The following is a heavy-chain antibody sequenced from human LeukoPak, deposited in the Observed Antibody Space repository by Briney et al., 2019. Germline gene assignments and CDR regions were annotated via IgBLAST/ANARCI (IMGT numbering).Heavy chain of an antibody. V-gene: IGHV1-69*05. CDR3: ARDRDYGGNSGAFDI. D-gene: IGHD4-23*01. CDR2: IIPIFGTA. Sequence: SGKVSCKASGGTFSSYAISWVRQAPGQGLEWMGRIIPIFGTANYAQKVQGRVTITTDESTSTAYMELSSLRSEDTAVYYCARDRDYGGNSGAFDIWGQGTMVTVSS. J-gene: IGHJ3*02. CDR1: GGTFSSYA.